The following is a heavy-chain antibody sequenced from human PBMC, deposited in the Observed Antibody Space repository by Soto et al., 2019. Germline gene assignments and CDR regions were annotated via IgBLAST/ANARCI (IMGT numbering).Heavy chain of an antibody. CDR1: GFTVSGSY. CDR2: IYTDGRT. D-gene: IGHD1-26*01. V-gene: IGHV3-66*04. J-gene: IGHJ2*01. CDR3: ARHVGFYWYFDL. Sequence: EMQLVESGGGLVQPGGSLRLSCAASGFTVSGSYMGWVRQAPGKGLDWVSSIYTDGRTYYSDSVRGRFAISTDNSKDTLYLQMHNLRADDTAIYYCARHVGFYWYFDLWGRGTLVTVAS.